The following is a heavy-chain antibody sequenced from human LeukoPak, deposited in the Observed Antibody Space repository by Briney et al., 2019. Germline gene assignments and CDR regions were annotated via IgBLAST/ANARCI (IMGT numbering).Heavy chain of an antibody. J-gene: IGHJ4*02. V-gene: IGHV3-30*04. CDR3: VRDRDTSGWLY. D-gene: IGHD6-19*01. CDR1: GFTFTSYA. CDR2: ISHDDKNR. Sequence: PGRSLRLSCAASGFTFTSYAFHWVRQAPGKGLEWVTVISHDDKNRYYADSVKGRFTISRDNSKNTVYLQMNSLRVEDTAVYFCVRDRDTSGWLYWGQETLVTVSS.